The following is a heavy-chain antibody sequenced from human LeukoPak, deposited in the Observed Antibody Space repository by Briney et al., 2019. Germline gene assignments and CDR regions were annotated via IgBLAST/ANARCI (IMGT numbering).Heavy chain of an antibody. CDR1: GYTLTELS. V-gene: IGHV1-24*01. CDR2: FDPEDGET. J-gene: IGHJ5*02. CDR3: ARAENWFDP. Sequence: GASVKVSCKVSGYTLTELSMHWVRQAPGKGLEWMGGFDPEDGETIYAQKFQGRVTITRDTSASTAYMELSSLRFEDTAVYYCARAENWFDPWGQGTLVTVSS.